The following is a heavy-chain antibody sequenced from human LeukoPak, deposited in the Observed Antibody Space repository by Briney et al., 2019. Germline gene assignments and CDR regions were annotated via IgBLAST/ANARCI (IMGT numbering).Heavy chain of an antibody. D-gene: IGHD6-19*01. Sequence: SETLSLTCTVSGGSISTSSYYWGWIRQPPGKGLEWIRSIFYSGTTYYNPSLKSPITMSVDTSKNQFSLTLTSVTAADTAVYYCARRSRTSGGWYADYWGQGTLVSVSS. CDR1: GGSISTSSYY. V-gene: IGHV4-39*01. CDR2: IFYSGTT. CDR3: ARRSRTSGGWYADY. J-gene: IGHJ4*02.